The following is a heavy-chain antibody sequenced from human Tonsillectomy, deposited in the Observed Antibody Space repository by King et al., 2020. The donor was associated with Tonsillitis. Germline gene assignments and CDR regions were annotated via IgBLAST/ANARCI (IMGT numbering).Heavy chain of an antibody. J-gene: IGHJ3*02. D-gene: IGHD6-19*01. CDR1: GFTFSSYP. CDR3: ASATREGEWLVGGDPFDI. V-gene: IGHV3-21*01. Sequence: VQLVESGGGLVKPGGSLRLSCAASGFTFSSYPMNWVRQAPGKGLEWVSSISSSSRDIFYADSVKGRFTISRDNANNSLYLQMNSLRAEDTALYYCASATREGEWLVGGDPFDIWGQGTMVTVSS. CDR2: ISSSSRDI.